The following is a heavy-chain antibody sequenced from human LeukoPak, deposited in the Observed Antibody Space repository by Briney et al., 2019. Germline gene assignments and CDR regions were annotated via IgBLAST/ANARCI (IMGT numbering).Heavy chain of an antibody. V-gene: IGHV1-8*03. CDR2: MNPNSGNT. CDR3: ARGHILVVPAAGFDAFDI. Sequence: ASVKVSCKASGYTFTRYDINWVRQATGEGLEWMGWMNPNSGNTGYAQKFQGRVTITRNTSISTAYMELSSLRSEDTAVYYCARGHILVVPAAGFDAFDIWGQGTMVTVSS. CDR1: GYTFTRYD. J-gene: IGHJ3*02. D-gene: IGHD2-2*01.